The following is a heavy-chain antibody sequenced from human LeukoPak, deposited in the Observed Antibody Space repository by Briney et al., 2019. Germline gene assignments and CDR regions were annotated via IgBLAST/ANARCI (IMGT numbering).Heavy chain of an antibody. Sequence: LRLSCAASGFTFDDYAMHWVRQAPGKGLEWIGYTYHSGSTYYNPSLKSRVTISVDRSKNQFSLKLSSVTAADTAVYYCARAGSSGYYPIVFDYWGQGTLVTVSS. CDR1: GFTFDDYA. J-gene: IGHJ4*02. D-gene: IGHD3-22*01. CDR2: TYHSGST. CDR3: ARAGSSGYYPIVFDY. V-gene: IGHV4-30-2*01.